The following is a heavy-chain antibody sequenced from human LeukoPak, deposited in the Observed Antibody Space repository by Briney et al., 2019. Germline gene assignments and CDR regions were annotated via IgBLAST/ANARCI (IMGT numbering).Heavy chain of an antibody. CDR3: ARDAESSSWWNAFDI. V-gene: IGHV1-2*02. CDR1: GYTFTGYC. CDR2: INPNSGGT. D-gene: IGHD6-13*01. J-gene: IGHJ3*02. Sequence: ASVKVSCKASGYTFTGYCMHWVRQAPGQGPEWMGWINPNSGGTNYAQKFQGRVTMTRDTSISTAYMELSRLRSDDTAVYYCARDAESSSWWNAFDIWGQGTMVTVSS.